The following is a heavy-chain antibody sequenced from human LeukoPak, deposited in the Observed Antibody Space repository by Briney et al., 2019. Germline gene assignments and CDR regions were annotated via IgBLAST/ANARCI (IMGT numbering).Heavy chain of an antibody. J-gene: IGHJ6*02. CDR3: ARVSVGILPTIAARPSKYYYYGMDV. Sequence: AASVKVSCKVSGYTLTELSMHWVRQAPGKGLEWMGGFDPEDGETIYAQKFQGRVTMTEDTSTDTAYMELSSLRSEDTAVYYCARVSVGILPTIAARPSKYYYYGMDVWGQGTTVTVSS. CDR1: GYTLTELS. CDR2: FDPEDGET. D-gene: IGHD6-6*01. V-gene: IGHV1-24*01.